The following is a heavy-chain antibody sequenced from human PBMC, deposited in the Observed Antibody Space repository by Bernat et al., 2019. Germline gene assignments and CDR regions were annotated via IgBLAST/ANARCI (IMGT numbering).Heavy chain of an antibody. CDR2: ISYDGSNK. Sequence: QVQLVESGGGVVQPGRSLRLSCAASGFTFSSYAMHWVRQAPGKGLEWVAVISYDGSNKYYADSVKGRFTISRDNSKNTLYLQMNSLRAEDTAVYYCARDRYNWNYWGQGTLVTVSS. D-gene: IGHD1-20*01. J-gene: IGHJ4*02. CDR1: GFTFSSYA. V-gene: IGHV3-30*01. CDR3: ARDRYNWNY.